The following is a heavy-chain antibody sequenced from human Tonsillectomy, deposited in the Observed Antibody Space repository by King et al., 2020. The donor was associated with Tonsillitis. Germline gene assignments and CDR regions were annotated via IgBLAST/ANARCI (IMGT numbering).Heavy chain of an antibody. CDR2: IYYSGST. Sequence: QLQESGPGLVKPSQTLSLTCTVSGGSIGSGGYYWSWIRQHPGKGLEWIGYIYYSGSTYYNPSLKSLVTISVDTSKNQFSLKLSSVTAADTAVYYCASAAGAGSYLGYYYYYMDVWGKGTTVTVSS. J-gene: IGHJ6*03. V-gene: IGHV4-31*01. D-gene: IGHD3-10*01. CDR3: ASAAGAGSYLGYYYYYMDV. CDR1: GGSIGSGGYY.